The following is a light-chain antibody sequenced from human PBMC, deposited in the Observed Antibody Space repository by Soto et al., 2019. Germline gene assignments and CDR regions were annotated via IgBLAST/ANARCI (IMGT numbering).Light chain of an antibody. Sequence: DIQMTQSASSMPASVGDTVTISCQASQDISKYLNWFQQKPGKAPKLLIYDVFNVETGVPSRFSGRGSVTDFTLIIRNLQPEDFATYFCQQYDQLTINFGGGTKVDI. CDR3: QQYDQLTIN. V-gene: IGKV1-33*01. CDR2: DVF. CDR1: QDISKY. J-gene: IGKJ4*01.